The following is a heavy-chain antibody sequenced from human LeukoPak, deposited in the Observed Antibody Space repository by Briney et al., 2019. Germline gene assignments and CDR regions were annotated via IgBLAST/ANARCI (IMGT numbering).Heavy chain of an antibody. Sequence: GGSLRLSCAASGFTFSSYAMHWVRQSPGKGLEWVAVISYGGSDKYYADSVKGRFSISRDNSKNTVYLQMNSLRGDDTAVYYCARDHDSNGYYYSMGIWGQGTMVAVSS. J-gene: IGHJ3*02. CDR1: GFTFSSYA. V-gene: IGHV3-30*04. CDR2: ISYGGSDK. D-gene: IGHD3-22*01. CDR3: ARDHDSNGYYYSMGI.